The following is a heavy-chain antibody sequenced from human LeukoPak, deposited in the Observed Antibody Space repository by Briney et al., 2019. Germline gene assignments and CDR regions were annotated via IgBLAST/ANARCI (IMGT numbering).Heavy chain of an antibody. V-gene: IGHV3-33*01. D-gene: IGHD3-10*01. J-gene: IGHJ4*02. Sequence: GGSLRLSCAASGFTFSSYGMHWVRQAPGKGLEWVAVIWYDGSNKYYADSVKGRLTISRDNSKNTLYLQMNSLRAEDMAVYYCARGLLWFGEYQYYFDYWGQGTLVTVSS. CDR3: ARGLLWFGEYQYYFDY. CDR1: GFTFSSYG. CDR2: IWYDGSNK.